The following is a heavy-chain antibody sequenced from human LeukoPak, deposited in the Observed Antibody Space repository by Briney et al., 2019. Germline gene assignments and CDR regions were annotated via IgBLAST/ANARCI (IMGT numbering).Heavy chain of an antibody. Sequence: SETLSLTCTVSDYSISSGYYWSWIRQPPGKGLEWIGEINHSGSTNYNPSLKSRVTISVDTSKNQFSLKLSSVTAADTAVYYCAREGWKIAAAGIRRSPHGLDYYMDVWGKGTTVTVSS. V-gene: IGHV4-38-2*02. CDR2: INHSGST. CDR3: AREGWKIAAAGIRRSPHGLDYYMDV. CDR1: DYSISSGYY. J-gene: IGHJ6*03. D-gene: IGHD6-13*01.